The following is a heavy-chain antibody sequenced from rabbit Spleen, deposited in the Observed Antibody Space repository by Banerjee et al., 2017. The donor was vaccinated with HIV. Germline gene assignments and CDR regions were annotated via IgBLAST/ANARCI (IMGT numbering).Heavy chain of an antibody. CDR2: IYAGSSGNT. CDR3: ARGPVNGNTFYYYNL. J-gene: IGHJ4*01. V-gene: IGHV1S40*01. Sequence: QSLEESGGGLVQPEGSLTLTCTASGFSFSSSDYMCWVRQAPGKGLEWIACIYAGSSGNTYYASWAKGRFTISKASSTTVTRQMTSLTAAYTATYFCARGPVNGNTFYYYNLWGQGPLVTFS. CDR1: GFSFSSSDY. D-gene: IGHD8-1*01.